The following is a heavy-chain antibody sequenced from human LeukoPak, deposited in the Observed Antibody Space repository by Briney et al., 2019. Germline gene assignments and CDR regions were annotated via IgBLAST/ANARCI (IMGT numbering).Heavy chain of an antibody. CDR3: AKGRRTYYYYGMDV. CDR1: GFTFSSYA. Sequence: PGGSLRLSCVASGFTFSSYAMNWVRQAPGKGLEWVSGITGSGGSTYYADSVKGRFTISRDNSKNTLYLQMNSLRAEDTAIYYCAKGRRTYYYYGMDVWGQGTTVTVSS. V-gene: IGHV3-23*01. J-gene: IGHJ6*02. CDR2: ITGSGGST.